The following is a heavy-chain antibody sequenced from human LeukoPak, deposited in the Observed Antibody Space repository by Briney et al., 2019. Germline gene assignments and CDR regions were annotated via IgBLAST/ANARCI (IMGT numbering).Heavy chain of an antibody. CDR3: ARSGSYYDHYYFDY. CDR2: IWYDGSNK. Sequence: GRSLRLSCAASGFTFSSYGMHWVRQAPGKGLEWVAVIWYDGSNKYYADSVKGRFTISRDNSKNTLYLQMNSLRAEDTAVYYRARSGSYYDHYYFDYWGQGTLVTVSS. CDR1: GFTFSSYG. V-gene: IGHV3-33*01. D-gene: IGHD1-26*01. J-gene: IGHJ4*02.